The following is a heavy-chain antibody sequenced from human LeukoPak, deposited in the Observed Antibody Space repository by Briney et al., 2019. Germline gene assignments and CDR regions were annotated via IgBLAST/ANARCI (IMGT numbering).Heavy chain of an antibody. V-gene: IGHV3-30*03. D-gene: IGHD5-18*01. CDR3: TSPDTADT. J-gene: IGHJ5*02. CDR1: GFTFSIFG. Sequence: PGGSLRLSCTASGFTFSIFGMHWVRQAPGKGLEWAAAILNDGRHKDHAESVRGRFSISRDNFKNTLYLQMNSLRPEDTAVYYCTSPDTADTWGQGTLVTVSS. CDR2: ILNDGRHK.